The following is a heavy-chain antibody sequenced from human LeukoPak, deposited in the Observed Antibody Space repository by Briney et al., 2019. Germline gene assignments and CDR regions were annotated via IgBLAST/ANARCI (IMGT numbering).Heavy chain of an antibody. CDR3: ARVSRQQLVPGYYFDY. Sequence: ASVKVSCKASGYTFTRYGISWVRQAPGQGLEWMGWISAYNGNTNYAQKLQGRVTMTTDTSTSTAYMELRSLRSDDTAVYYCARVSRQQLVPGYYFDYWGQGTLVTVSS. CDR1: GYTFTRYG. CDR2: ISAYNGNT. V-gene: IGHV1-18*01. J-gene: IGHJ4*02. D-gene: IGHD6-13*01.